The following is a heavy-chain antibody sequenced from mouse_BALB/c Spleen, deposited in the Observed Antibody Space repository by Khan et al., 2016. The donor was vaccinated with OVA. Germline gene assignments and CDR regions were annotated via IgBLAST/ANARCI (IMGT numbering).Heavy chain of an antibody. CDR2: ISSGGST. CDR3: ARSYDGFAY. D-gene: IGHD1-1*01. V-gene: IGHV5-6-5*01. J-gene: IGHJ3*01. CDR1: GFTFSSYA. Sequence: EVELVESGGGLVKPGGSLKLSCAASGFTFSSYAMSWVRQTPEKRLEWVASISSGGSTYYPDSVKGRFTISSDNARNILYLQMSSLRSEDTAMDYCARSYDGFAYWGQGTLVTVSA.